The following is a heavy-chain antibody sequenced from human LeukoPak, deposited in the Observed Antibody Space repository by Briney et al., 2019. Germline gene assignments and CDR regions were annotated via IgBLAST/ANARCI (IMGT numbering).Heavy chain of an antibody. J-gene: IGHJ5*02. CDR2: IIPILGIA. CDR1: GGTFSSYT. D-gene: IGHD1-26*01. Sequence: SVKVSCKASGGTFSSYTISWVRQAPGQGLEWMGRIIPILGIANYAQKFQGRVTMTEDTSTDTAYMELSSLRSEDTAVYYCATMYSGSYAAASSWFDPWGQGTLVTVSS. V-gene: IGHV1-69*02. CDR3: ATMYSGSYAAASSWFDP.